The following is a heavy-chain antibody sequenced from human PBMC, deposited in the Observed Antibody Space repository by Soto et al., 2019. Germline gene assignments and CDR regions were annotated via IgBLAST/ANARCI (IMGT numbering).Heavy chain of an antibody. J-gene: IGHJ6*02. D-gene: IGHD2-15*01. V-gene: IGHV3-23*01. CDR1: GFTFSSYV. Sequence: LRLSCAASGFTFSSYVMNWVRQAPGKGLEWVSAISGSGGSTYYADSVKGRFTISRDNSKNTVFLQMNSLRADETAVYYCAKDIRRTGGFYYYYYXMDGWGQGTTVTVSS. CDR3: AKDIRRTGGFYYYYYXMDG. CDR2: ISGSGGST.